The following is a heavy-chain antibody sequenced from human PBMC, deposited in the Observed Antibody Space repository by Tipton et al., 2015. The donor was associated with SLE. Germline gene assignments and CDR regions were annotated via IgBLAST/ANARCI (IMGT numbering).Heavy chain of an antibody. D-gene: IGHD6-13*01. CDR1: GGSISSHY. V-gene: IGHV4-59*11. CDR2: IYYGGST. Sequence: LRLSCTVSGGSISSHYWSWIRQPPGKGLEWIGYIYYGGSTNYNPSLKSRVTISVDTSKNQFSLKLSSVTAADTAVYYCARVMWQQQLGAFDIWGQGTMVTVSS. CDR3: ARVMWQQQLGAFDI. J-gene: IGHJ3*02.